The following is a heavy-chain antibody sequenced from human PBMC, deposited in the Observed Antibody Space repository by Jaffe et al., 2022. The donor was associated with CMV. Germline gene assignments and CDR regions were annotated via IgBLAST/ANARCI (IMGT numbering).Heavy chain of an antibody. CDR2: IYYSGST. CDR3: ARHRRITMVRGVNPSYYYYYYMDV. Sequence: QLQLQESGPGLVKPSETLSLTCTVSGGSISSSSYYWGWIRQPPGKGLEWIGSIYYSGSTYYNPSLKSRVTISVDTSKNQFSLKLSSVTAADTAVYYCARHRRITMVRGVNPSYYYYYYMDVWGKGTTVTVSS. J-gene: IGHJ6*03. V-gene: IGHV4-39*01. D-gene: IGHD3-10*01. CDR1: GGSISSSSYY.